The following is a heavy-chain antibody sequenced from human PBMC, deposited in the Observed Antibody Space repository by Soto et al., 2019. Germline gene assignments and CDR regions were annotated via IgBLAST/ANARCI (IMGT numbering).Heavy chain of an antibody. J-gene: IGHJ6*02. V-gene: IGHV1-2*04. CDR2: INPNSGGT. CDR1: GYTFTGYY. D-gene: IGHD1-26*01. Sequence: QVPLVQSGAEVKKPGASVKVSCKASGYTFTGYYMHWVRQAPGQGLEWMGWINPNSGGTNYAQKFQGWVTMTRDTSISTAYMELSRLRSDDTAVYYCARVPIVGATAGYYGMDVWGQGTTVTVSS. CDR3: ARVPIVGATAGYYGMDV.